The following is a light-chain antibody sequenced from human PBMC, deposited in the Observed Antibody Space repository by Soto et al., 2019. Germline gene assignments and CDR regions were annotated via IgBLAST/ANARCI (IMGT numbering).Light chain of an antibody. V-gene: IGKV3-11*01. CDR2: DAS. CDR1: QSVSSY. Sequence: EIVLTQSPATLSLSPGERATLSCRASQSVSSYLAWYQQKPGQAPRLLIYDASNTATGIPARFSGSGSGTDFTLTISNLEPEDFAVYYCQQRSSWPRTFGGGTKVDIK. CDR3: QQRSSWPRT. J-gene: IGKJ4*01.